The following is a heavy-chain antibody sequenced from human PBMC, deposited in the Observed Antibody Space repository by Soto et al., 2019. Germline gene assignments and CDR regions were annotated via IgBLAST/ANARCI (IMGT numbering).Heavy chain of an antibody. Sequence: GGSLRLSCAASGFTFDDYAMHWVRQAPGKGLEWVSGISWNSGSIGYADSVKGRFTISRDNAKNSLYLQMNSLRAEDTALYYCAKAGTTLSYYYMDVWGKGTTVTVSS. D-gene: IGHD4-17*01. CDR2: ISWNSGSI. CDR3: AKAGTTLSYYYMDV. J-gene: IGHJ6*03. V-gene: IGHV3-9*01. CDR1: GFTFDDYA.